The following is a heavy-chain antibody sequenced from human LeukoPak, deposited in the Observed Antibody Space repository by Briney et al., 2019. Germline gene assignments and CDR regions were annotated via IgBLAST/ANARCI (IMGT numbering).Heavy chain of an antibody. Sequence: GGSLRLSCAASGFTFSSYGMHWVRQAPGKGLGWVAVIWYDGSNKYYADSVKGRFTISRDNSKNTLYLQMNSLRAEDTAVYYCARGDSDYGDYLGDWGQGTLVTVSS. J-gene: IGHJ4*02. D-gene: IGHD4-17*01. CDR3: ARGDSDYGDYLGD. CDR1: GFTFSSYG. CDR2: IWYDGSNK. V-gene: IGHV3-33*01.